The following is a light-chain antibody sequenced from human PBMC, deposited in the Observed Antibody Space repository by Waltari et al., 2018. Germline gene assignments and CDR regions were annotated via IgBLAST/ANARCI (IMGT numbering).Light chain of an antibody. CDR2: EVS. Sequence: QSALTQPASVSGSPGQSITISCTGTRSDVGTYNLVSWYQQHPGKAPKLILYEVSKRPSGVSNRFSGSKSGNTASLTISGLQAEDETDYYCCSYAGSSTWVFGGGIKLTVL. J-gene: IGLJ3*02. V-gene: IGLV2-23*02. CDR1: RSDVGTYNL. CDR3: CSYAGSSTWV.